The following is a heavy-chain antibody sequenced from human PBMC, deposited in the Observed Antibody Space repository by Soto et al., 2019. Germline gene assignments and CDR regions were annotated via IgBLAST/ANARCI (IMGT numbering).Heavy chain of an antibody. D-gene: IGHD1-20*01. V-gene: IGHV3-72*01. CDR2: STNKATGYTT. CDR1: GFTFSDHY. Sequence: EVQLAESGGGLVQPGGSLRLSCAASGFTFSDHYMDWVRQAPGKGLEWVGRSTNKATGYTTIYAASVTGRFTISRDDVKSLLYLQMSSLGTEDTAVYYCARGYRSFDCWGQGSLVTVSS. J-gene: IGHJ4*02. CDR3: ARGYRSFDC.